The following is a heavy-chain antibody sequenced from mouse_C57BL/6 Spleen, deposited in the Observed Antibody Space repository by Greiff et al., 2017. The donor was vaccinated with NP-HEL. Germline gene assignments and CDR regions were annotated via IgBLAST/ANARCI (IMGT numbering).Heavy chain of an antibody. CDR3: ARRDGYLGYYFDY. D-gene: IGHD2-3*01. CDR2: IYPRDGST. CDR1: GYTFTDHT. V-gene: IGHV1-78*01. J-gene: IGHJ2*01. Sequence: VQLQQSDAELVKPGASVKISCKVSGYTFTDHTIHWMKQRPEQGLEWIGYIYPRDGSTKYNEKFKGKATLTADKSSSTASMQLNSLTSEDSAVYFCARRDGYLGYYFDYWGQGTTLTVSS.